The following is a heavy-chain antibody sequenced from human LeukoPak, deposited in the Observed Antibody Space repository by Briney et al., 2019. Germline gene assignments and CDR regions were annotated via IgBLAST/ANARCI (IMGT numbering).Heavy chain of an antibody. CDR3: ATARAGAAFRWFDP. CDR2: INHSGST. Sequence: PSETLSLTCAVYGGSFSGYYWSWIRQLQGRGLEWIGEINHSGSTNYNPSLKSRVTISVDTSKNQFSLKLSSVTAADTAVYYCATARAGAAFRWFDPWGQGTLVTVSS. V-gene: IGHV4-34*01. CDR1: GGSFSGYY. D-gene: IGHD6-19*01. J-gene: IGHJ5*02.